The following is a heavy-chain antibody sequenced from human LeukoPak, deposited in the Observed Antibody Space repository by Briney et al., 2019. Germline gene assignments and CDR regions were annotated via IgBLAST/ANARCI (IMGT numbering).Heavy chain of an antibody. Sequence: GPSLTLAWAPAGFTVSSYDINWVRHATGQGLGWMGWMNPYSGDTGYAQKFQGRVTITRNSSISTAYMELSSLRSEDTAVYYCARRYSSGWYYWLDYWGQGTLVSVSS. CDR2: MNPYSGDT. D-gene: IGHD6-19*01. CDR1: GFTVSSYD. V-gene: IGHV1-8*03. J-gene: IGHJ4*02. CDR3: ARRYSSGWYYWLDY.